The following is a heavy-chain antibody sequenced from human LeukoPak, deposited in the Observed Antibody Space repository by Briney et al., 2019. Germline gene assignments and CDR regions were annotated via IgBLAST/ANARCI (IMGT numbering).Heavy chain of an antibody. Sequence: SVKVSCKASGGTFSSYAISWVRQAPGQGLEWMGRIIPIFGTANYAQKFQGRLTITTDESTSTAYMGLSSLRCEDTAVYFCARGGGGYCSSTSCGNFDYWGQGTLVTVSS. V-gene: IGHV1-69*05. CDR2: IIPIFGTA. J-gene: IGHJ4*02. CDR3: ARGGGGYCSSTSCGNFDY. CDR1: GGTFSSYA. D-gene: IGHD2-2*01.